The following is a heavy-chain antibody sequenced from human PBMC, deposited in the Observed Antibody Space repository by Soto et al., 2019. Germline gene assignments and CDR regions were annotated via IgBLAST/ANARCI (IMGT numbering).Heavy chain of an antibody. CDR2: ISYEGSNK. Sequence: GGSMRLSCAASGFTFSSYAMHWVRQAPGNGLEWVAVISYEGSNKYYADSVEGRFTISRDNSKNTLYLQIDSLRAEDTAVYYGAGGGYTIFGVVTLEYYYYYGMDVWGQGTTVTVSS. J-gene: IGHJ6*02. CDR1: GFTFSSYA. CDR3: AGGGYTIFGVVTLEYYYYYGMDV. V-gene: IGHV3-30-3*01. D-gene: IGHD3-3*01.